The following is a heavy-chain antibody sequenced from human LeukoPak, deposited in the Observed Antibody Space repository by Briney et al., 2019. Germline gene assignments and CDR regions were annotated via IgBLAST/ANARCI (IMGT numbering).Heavy chain of an antibody. D-gene: IGHD7-27*01. CDR3: AKSKLGIITEYFDY. CDR2: ISGSGGST. V-gene: IGHV3-23*01. Sequence: PGGSLRLSCAAYGFTFSSYWMSWVRQAPGKGLEWVSAISGSGGSTYYADSVKGGFTISRDNSKNTLYLQMNSLRAEDTAVYYCAKSKLGIITEYFDYWGQGTLVTVSS. CDR1: GFTFSSYW. J-gene: IGHJ4*02.